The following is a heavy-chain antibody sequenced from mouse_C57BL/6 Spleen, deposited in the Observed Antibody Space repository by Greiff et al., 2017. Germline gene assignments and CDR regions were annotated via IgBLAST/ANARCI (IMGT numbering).Heavy chain of an antibody. CDR1: GFSLTSYG. D-gene: IGHD2-10*01. Sequence: QVQLQQSGPGLVQPSQSLSITCTVSGFSLTSYGVHWVRQSPGKGLEWLGVIWSGGSTDYNAAFISRLSISKDNSKSQFFFKMNSLQADDTAIYYCARNRGGSYKGNYYYAMDYWGQGTSVTVSS. V-gene: IGHV2-2*01. CDR3: ARNRGGSYKGNYYYAMDY. CDR2: IWSGGST. J-gene: IGHJ4*01.